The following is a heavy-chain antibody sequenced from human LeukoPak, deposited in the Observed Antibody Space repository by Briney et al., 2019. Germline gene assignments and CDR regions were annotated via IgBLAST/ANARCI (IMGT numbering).Heavy chain of an antibody. CDR1: GFTVSSNY. D-gene: IGHD5-12*01. J-gene: IGHJ6*03. CDR2: IYSGGST. Sequence: GGSLRLSCAASGFTVSSNYMSWVRQAPGKGLEWVSVIYSGGSTYYADSVKGRFTISRDNSKNTLYLQMNSLRAEDTAVYYCARANRGYSGYDPPPHYYYYYYMDVWGKGTTVTVSS. CDR3: ARANRGYSGYDPPPHYYYYYYMDV. V-gene: IGHV3-53*01.